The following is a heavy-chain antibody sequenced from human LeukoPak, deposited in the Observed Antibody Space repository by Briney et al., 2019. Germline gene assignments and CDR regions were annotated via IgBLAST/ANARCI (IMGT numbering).Heavy chain of an antibody. D-gene: IGHD4-11*01. J-gene: IGHJ4*02. CDR1: GFSLYTRGMA. Sequence: SGPTLVKPTQTLTLTCTFSGFSLYTRGMAVGWIRQPPGKALEWLALIYWNDDKRYSPSLRGRLTITKDTSKNQVVLTLTNMDPVDTGTYRCIRDVNYSLDYWGQGTLVTVSS. CDR2: IYWNDDK. CDR3: IRDVNYSLDY. V-gene: IGHV2-5*04.